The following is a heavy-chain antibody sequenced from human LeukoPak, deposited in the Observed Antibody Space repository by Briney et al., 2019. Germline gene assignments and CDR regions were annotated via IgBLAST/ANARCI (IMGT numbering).Heavy chain of an antibody. CDR2: ISSSSSTI. D-gene: IGHD3-22*01. J-gene: IGHJ4*02. V-gene: IGHV3-48*04. Sequence: GGSLRLSCAASGFTFSSYSMNWVRQAPGKGLEWVSYISSSSSTIYYADSVKGRFTISRDNAKNSLYLQMNTLRAEDTAVYYCARVANYYDSSGPGYWGQGTLVTVSS. CDR3: ARVANYYDSSGPGY. CDR1: GFTFSSYS.